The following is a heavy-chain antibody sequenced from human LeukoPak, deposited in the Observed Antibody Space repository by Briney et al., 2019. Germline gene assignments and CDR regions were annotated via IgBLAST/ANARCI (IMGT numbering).Heavy chain of an antibody. CDR2: LSSSGSTI. V-gene: IGHV3-48*03. CDR3: ARRGDSSGYYSYYFDY. Sequence: GGSLRLSCAASGFTFSSYEMNWVRQAPGKGLEWVSYLSSSGSTIYYADSVKGRFTISRDNAKNSLCLQMNSLRAEDTAVYYCARRGDSSGYYSYYFDYWGQGTLVTVSS. CDR1: GFTFSSYE. J-gene: IGHJ4*02. D-gene: IGHD3-22*01.